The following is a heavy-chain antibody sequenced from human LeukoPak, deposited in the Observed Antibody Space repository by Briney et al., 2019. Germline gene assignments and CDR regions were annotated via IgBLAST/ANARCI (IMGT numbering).Heavy chain of an antibody. Sequence: GESLKISCKGSGYSFTSYWISWVRQMLGKGLEWMGNIDPSDSYTNYSPSFQGHVTISADKSISTASLQWSSLKASDTAMYYCARPNYCSGGTCHDYWGQGTLVTVSS. CDR1: GYSFTSYW. D-gene: IGHD2-15*01. V-gene: IGHV5-10-1*01. J-gene: IGHJ4*02. CDR3: ARPNYCSGGTCHDY. CDR2: IDPSDSYT.